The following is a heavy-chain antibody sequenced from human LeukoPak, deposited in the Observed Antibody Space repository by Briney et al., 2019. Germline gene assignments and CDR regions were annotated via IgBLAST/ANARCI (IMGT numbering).Heavy chain of an antibody. CDR2: INPSGSST. J-gene: IGHJ3*02. V-gene: IGHV1-46*01. D-gene: IGHD2-2*01. CDR3: ARWAIPSVKDDAFDM. CDR1: GYTFTSYY. Sequence: ASVKVSFKASGYTFTSYYLHWVRQAPGQGLEWMGIINPSGSSTTYAQKFQGRVTMTRDMSTNTVYMEMSSLTSEDTAVYYCARWAIPSVKDDAFDMWGQGTLVTVSS.